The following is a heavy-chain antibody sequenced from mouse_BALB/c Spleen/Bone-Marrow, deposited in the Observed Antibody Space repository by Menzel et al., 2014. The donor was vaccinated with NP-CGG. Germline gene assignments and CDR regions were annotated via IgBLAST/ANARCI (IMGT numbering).Heavy chain of an antibody. CDR2: IDPENGDT. CDR1: VFNIKDYY. J-gene: IGHJ4*01. V-gene: IGHV14-4*02. CDR3: SDGNFYALDY. Sequence: EVQLQESGAELVRSGASVKLSCTASVFNIKDYYIHWVKQRPEQGLEWIGWIDPENGDTEYAPKFQGKATMTADTSSNTAYLQLSSLTSVDTAVYYCSDGNFYALDYWGQGTSVTVSS. D-gene: IGHD2-1*01.